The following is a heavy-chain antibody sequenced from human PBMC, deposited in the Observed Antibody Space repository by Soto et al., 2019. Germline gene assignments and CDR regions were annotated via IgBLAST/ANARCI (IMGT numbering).Heavy chain of an antibody. Sequence: PSETLSLTCTVSGGSISSGDYYWSWIRQPPGRGLEWIGYIYYSGSTYYNPSLKSRVTISVDTSKNQFSLKLSSVTAADTAVYYCARDNIVAVPAASYFDYWGQGTLVTVSS. J-gene: IGHJ4*02. CDR2: IYYSGST. D-gene: IGHD2-2*01. V-gene: IGHV4-30-4*01. CDR1: GGSISSGDYY. CDR3: ARDNIVAVPAASYFDY.